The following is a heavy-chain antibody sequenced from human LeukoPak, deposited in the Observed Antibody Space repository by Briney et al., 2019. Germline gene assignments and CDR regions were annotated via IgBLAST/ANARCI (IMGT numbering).Heavy chain of an antibody. V-gene: IGHV3-7*01. CDR1: GFTFSTYW. Sequence: GGSLRLSCAACGFTFSTYWMSWVRQAPGKGREWVANIKQDGSEKYYVDSVKGRFTISRDNAKNSLYLQMNSLRAEDTAMYYCARDSAGNDYWGQGTLVTVSS. CDR3: ARDSAGNDY. J-gene: IGHJ4*02. D-gene: IGHD6-13*01. CDR2: IKQDGSEK.